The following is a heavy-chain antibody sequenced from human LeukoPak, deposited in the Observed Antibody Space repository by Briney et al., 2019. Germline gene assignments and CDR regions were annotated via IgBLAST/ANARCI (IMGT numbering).Heavy chain of an antibody. V-gene: IGHV3-23*01. D-gene: IGHD5-24*01. CDR2: ISGSGVST. CDR1: GFTFSSYA. J-gene: IGHJ4*02. CDR3: AKRGDGYNTYYFDY. Sequence: PGGSLRLSCVASGFTFSSYAMNWVRQAPGKGLEWVSGISGSGVSTYYADSVKGRFTMSRDNSKNTLYLQLNSLRSEDTAVYYCAKRGDGYNTYYFDYWGQGTLVTVSS.